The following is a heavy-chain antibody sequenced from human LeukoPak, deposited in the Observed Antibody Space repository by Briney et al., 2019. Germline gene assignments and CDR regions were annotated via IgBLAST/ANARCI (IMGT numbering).Heavy chain of an antibody. CDR1: GGSISSSSYY. V-gene: IGHV4-39*01. CDR2: IYYSGST. CDR3: AASSGWYVNYYYYMDV. D-gene: IGHD6-19*01. J-gene: IGHJ6*03. Sequence: KPSETLSLTCTVSGGSISSSSYYWGWIRQPPGKGLEWIGSIYYSGSTYYNPSLKRRVTISVDTSKNQFSLKLSSVTAADTAVYYCAASSGWYVNYYYYMDVWGKGTTVTVSS.